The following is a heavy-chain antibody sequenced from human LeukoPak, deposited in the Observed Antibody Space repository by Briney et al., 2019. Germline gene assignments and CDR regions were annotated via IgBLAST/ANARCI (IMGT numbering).Heavy chain of an antibody. CDR3: AKDRTYCSSTNCYGSYYFDY. D-gene: IGHD2-2*01. Sequence: GGSLRLSCAASGFTFTNYAMTWVRQAPGKGLEWVSTISGSGGRTYYADSVKGRFTISRDNSKNTLNLQMNSLRAEDTAEYYCAKDRTYCSSTNCYGSYYFDYWGQGTLVTVSS. CDR1: GFTFTNYA. J-gene: IGHJ4*02. V-gene: IGHV3-23*01. CDR2: ISGSGGRT.